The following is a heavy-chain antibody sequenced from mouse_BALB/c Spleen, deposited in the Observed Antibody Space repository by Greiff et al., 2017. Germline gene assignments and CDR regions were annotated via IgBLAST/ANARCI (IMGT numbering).Heavy chain of an antibody. J-gene: IGHJ4*01. CDR2: ISYSGST. D-gene: IGHD2-3*01. CDR3: ASLDGYYYAMDY. Sequence: DVKLVESGPGLVKPSQSLSLTCTVTGYSITSDYAWNWIRQFPGNKLEWMGYISYSGSTSYNPSLKSRISITRDTSKNQFFLQLNSVTTEDTATYYCASLDGYYYAMDYWGQGTSVTVSS. CDR1: GYSITSDYA. V-gene: IGHV3-2*02.